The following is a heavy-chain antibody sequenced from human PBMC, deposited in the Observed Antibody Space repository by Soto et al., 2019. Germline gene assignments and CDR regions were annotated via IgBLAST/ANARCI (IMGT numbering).Heavy chain of an antibody. CDR1: GFTFSSYA. CDR2: ISGSGGNT. J-gene: IGHJ4*02. Sequence: GGSLRLSCAASGFTFSSYAMRWVRQAPGKGLEWVSAISGSGGNTYYADSVKGRFTISRDNSKNTLYLQMNSLRAEDTAVYYCAKRSHGASYYFDYWGRGTLVTVSS. CDR3: AKRSHGASYYFDY. D-gene: IGHD3-10*01. V-gene: IGHV3-23*01.